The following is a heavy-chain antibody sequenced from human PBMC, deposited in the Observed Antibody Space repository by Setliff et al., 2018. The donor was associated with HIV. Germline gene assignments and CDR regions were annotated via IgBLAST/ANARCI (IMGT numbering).Heavy chain of an antibody. V-gene: IGHV4-39*01. Sequence: PSETLSLTCTVSGGSISSSSYYWGWIRQPPGKGLEWIGSIYYSGSTYHNPSLKSRVTISVDTSKNQFSLKLSSVTAADTAVYYCAGLRPVVVYWGQGTLVTVSS. D-gene: IGHD2-15*01. CDR2: IYYSGST. J-gene: IGHJ4*02. CDR1: GGSISSSSYY. CDR3: AGLRPVVVY.